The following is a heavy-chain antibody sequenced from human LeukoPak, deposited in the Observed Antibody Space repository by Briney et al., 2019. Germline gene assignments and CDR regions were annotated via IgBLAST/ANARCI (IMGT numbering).Heavy chain of an antibody. CDR3: ARSSTGTTGSTLGY. CDR2: INQDGSEK. V-gene: IGHV3-7*01. CDR1: GFTFTSYW. Sequence: PGGSLRLSCAASGFTFTSYWMSWVRQAPGKGLEWVANINQDGSEKYYVDSVKGRFTISRDNAKNSVYLQMNSLRAEDTAVYYCARSSTGTTGSTLGYWGLGTLVTVSS. J-gene: IGHJ4*02. D-gene: IGHD1-1*01.